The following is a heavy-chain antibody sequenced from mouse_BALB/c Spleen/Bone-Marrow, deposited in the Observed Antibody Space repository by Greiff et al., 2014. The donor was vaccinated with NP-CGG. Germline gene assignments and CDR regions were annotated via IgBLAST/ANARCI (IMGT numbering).Heavy chain of an antibody. CDR3: ARDRGVQGYAMDY. V-gene: IGHV5-4*02. Sequence: EVKLVESGGGLVKPGGSLKLSCAASGFTFSDYYMYWVRQTPEKRLEWVATISDGGSYTYYPDSVKGRFTISRDIAKNNLYLQMSSLKSEDTGMYYCARDRGVQGYAMDYWGQGTSVTVSS. CDR1: GFTFSDYY. D-gene: IGHD2-14*01. CDR2: ISDGGSYT. J-gene: IGHJ4*01.